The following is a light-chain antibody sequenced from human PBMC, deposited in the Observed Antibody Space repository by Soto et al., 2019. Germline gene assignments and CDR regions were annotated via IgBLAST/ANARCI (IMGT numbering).Light chain of an antibody. CDR2: RTS. CDR3: QQYNNWPRAT. Sequence: VMDQSPTTLSGSPGEKTTLPLRASQSISSNLAWYQQKPGQAPRLLMFRTSSRATGFPARFSGSGSGTEFNLTISSLQSEDFGVYYCQQYNNWPRATFGGGTKVDIK. CDR1: QSISSN. J-gene: IGKJ4*01. V-gene: IGKV3-15*01.